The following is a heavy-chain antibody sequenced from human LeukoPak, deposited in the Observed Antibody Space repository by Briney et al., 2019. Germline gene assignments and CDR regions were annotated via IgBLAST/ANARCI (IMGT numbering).Heavy chain of an antibody. CDR1: GYTFTSYG. V-gene: IGHV1-18*01. CDR3: AVDYDFWSGYYLTFDY. D-gene: IGHD3-3*01. CDR2: ISAYNGNT. J-gene: IGHJ4*02. Sequence: ASVKVSCKASGYTFTSYGISWVRQAPGQGLEWMGWISAYNGNTNYAQKLQGRVTMTTDTSTSTAYMELRSLRSDDTAVYYCAVDYDFWSGYYLTFDYWGQGTLVTVSS.